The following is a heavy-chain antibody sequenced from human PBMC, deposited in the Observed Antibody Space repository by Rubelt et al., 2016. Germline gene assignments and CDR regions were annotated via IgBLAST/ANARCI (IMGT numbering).Heavy chain of an antibody. CDR2: INPDNGGT. Sequence: GQLVQSAADVKKPGASVRVFCTASGYTFTGYYIHWVRQAPGQGLEWMGWINPDNGGTNYAHKFQGRVTLTSDTSTTTSHMELSSPTSYDTAVYFCAREVQGYCSTSSCYRGNGDNWFDPWGQGTPVTVSS. CDR1: GYTFTGYY. CDR3: AREVQGYCSTSSCYRGNGDNWFDP. D-gene: IGHD2-2*02. J-gene: IGHJ5*02. V-gene: IGHV1-2*07.